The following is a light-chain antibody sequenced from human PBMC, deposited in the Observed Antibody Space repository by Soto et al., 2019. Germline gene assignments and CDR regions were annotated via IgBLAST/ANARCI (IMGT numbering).Light chain of an antibody. CDR2: DAS. Sequence: DIKMTQSPSSLSASVGDRVTITCQAKQDISNYLNWYQQKPGKAPKLLIYDASNRETGVPSRFSGSGSGTDFTFTISSLQPEDIATYYCQQYNNLPITFGQGTRLQIK. J-gene: IGKJ5*01. V-gene: IGKV1-33*01. CDR1: QDISNY. CDR3: QQYNNLPIT.